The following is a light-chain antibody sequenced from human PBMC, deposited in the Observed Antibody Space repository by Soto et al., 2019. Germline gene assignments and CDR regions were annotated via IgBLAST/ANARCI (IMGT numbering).Light chain of an antibody. CDR3: QQYGSSPPLT. CDR2: GAS. Sequence: EIVLTQSPGTLSLSPGERATPSCRASQSVSSSYLAWYQQKPGQAPRLLIYGASSRATGIPDRFSGSGSGKDFTLTISRLEPEDFAVYYCQQYGSSPPLTFGGGTKVEIK. J-gene: IGKJ4*01. V-gene: IGKV3-20*01. CDR1: QSVSSSY.